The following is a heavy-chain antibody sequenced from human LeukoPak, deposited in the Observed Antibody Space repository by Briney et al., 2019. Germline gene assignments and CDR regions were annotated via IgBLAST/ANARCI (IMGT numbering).Heavy chain of an antibody. CDR1: GYTFTNYD. CDR3: ARDQKTVLRFLEWLPYY. D-gene: IGHD3-3*01. CDR2: MNPNSANT. J-gene: IGHJ4*02. Sequence: ASVKVSCKASGYTFTNYDINWVRQATGQGLEWMGWMNPNSANTGYSQKFQGRVTITADKSTSTAYMELSSLRSEDTAVYYCARDQKTVLRFLEWLPYYWGQGTLVTVSS. V-gene: IGHV1-8*03.